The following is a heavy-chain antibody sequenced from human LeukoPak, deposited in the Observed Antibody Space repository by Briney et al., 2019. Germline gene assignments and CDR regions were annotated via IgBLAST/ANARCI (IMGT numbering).Heavy chain of an antibody. CDR1: GDSIGTYY. J-gene: IGHJ5*02. V-gene: IGHV4-59*12. CDR3: ARETNWFDP. CDR2: VYYTGST. Sequence: PSETLSLTCTVSGDSIGTYYWTWIRQPPGEGLQWIGHVYYTGSTDYNPSLKSRLTISVDTSKNQFSLKLSSVTAADTAVYYCARETNWFDPWGQGTLVTVSS.